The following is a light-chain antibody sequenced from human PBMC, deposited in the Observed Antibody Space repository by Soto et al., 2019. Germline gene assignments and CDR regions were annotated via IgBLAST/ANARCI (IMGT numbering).Light chain of an antibody. CDR2: SNS. J-gene: IGLJ2*01. Sequence: QSVLTQPPSASGTPGQRVTMSCSGNRSNIGSNYVCWYQQLPGAAPKLLIYSNSQRPSGVPDRFSGSKSDTSASLAISGLRFDDEAHYHCAAWDDSLRSVVFGGGTKLTVL. CDR3: AAWDDSLRSVV. V-gene: IGLV1-47*02. CDR1: RSNIGSNY.